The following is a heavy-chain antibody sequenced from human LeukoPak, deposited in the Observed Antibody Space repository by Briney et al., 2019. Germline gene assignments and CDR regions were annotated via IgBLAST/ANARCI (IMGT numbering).Heavy chain of an antibody. V-gene: IGHV1-69*01. J-gene: IGHJ4*02. CDR3: ARESSMVRGAKPKQFDY. D-gene: IGHD3-10*01. CDR2: IIPIFGTA. CDR1: GGTFSSYA. Sequence: GSSVKVSCKASGGTFSSYAISWVRQAPGQGLEWMGGIIPIFGTANYAQKFQGRVTITADESTSTAYMELSSLRSEDTAVYYCARESSMVRGAKPKQFDYWGQGTLVTVSS.